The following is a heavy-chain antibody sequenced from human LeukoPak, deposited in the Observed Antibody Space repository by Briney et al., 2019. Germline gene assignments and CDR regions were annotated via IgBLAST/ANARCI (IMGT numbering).Heavy chain of an antibody. V-gene: IGHV3-7*03. J-gene: IGHJ6*02. Sequence: PGGSLRLSCAGSGFIFSNYWINWVRQAPGKGLEWVANIKQDGSEKNYLDSVKGRFTISRDNAKNSVHLQMNSLRVEDTAVYYCARAMDVRGQGTTATVSS. CDR1: GFIFSNYW. CDR3: ARAMDV. CDR2: IKQDGSEK.